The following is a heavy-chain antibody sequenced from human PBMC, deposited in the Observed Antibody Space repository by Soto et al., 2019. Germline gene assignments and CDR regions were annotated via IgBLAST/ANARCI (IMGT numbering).Heavy chain of an antibody. Sequence: SETLSLTCTVSGGSMISYYWSWIRQPPGKGLEWIGYIYYRGNTDYNPSLKSRVTISLDTPKNQFSLKLSSVTAADTAVYYCARHPGYYDILTGYTTYYFDYWGQGTLVTVSS. CDR1: GGSMISYY. J-gene: IGHJ4*02. CDR3: ARHPGYYDILTGYTTYYFDY. CDR2: IYYRGNT. V-gene: IGHV4-59*08. D-gene: IGHD3-9*01.